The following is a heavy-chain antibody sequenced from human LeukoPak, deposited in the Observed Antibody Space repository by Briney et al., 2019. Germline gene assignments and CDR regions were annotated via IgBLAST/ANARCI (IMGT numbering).Heavy chain of an antibody. Sequence: PSETLSLTCAVYGGSFSGYYWSWIRQPPGKGLEWIGEINHSGSTNYNPSLKSRVTISVDTSKNQFSLKLSSVTAADTALYYCARDRGNFITDSWGQGTLVTVSS. CDR3: ARDRGNFITDS. V-gene: IGHV4-34*01. J-gene: IGHJ4*02. D-gene: IGHD3-22*01. CDR1: GGSFSGYY. CDR2: INHSGST.